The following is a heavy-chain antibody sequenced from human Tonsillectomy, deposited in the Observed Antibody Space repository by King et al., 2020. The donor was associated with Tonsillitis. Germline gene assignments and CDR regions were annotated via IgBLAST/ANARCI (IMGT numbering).Heavy chain of an antibody. Sequence: VQLVESGGDLVQPGGSLRLSCAASGLSFSNYCMYWVRQAPGKGLVWVSRINRGGSSTSYADSVRGRFTISRDNAKKTLYLQMSSLRAEDTAVYYCARGGEQWVGAAGDCWGQGTLVTVSS. D-gene: IGHD6-19*01. CDR1: GLSFSNYC. CDR2: INRGGSST. CDR3: ARGGEQWVGAAGDC. J-gene: IGHJ4*02. V-gene: IGHV3-74*01.